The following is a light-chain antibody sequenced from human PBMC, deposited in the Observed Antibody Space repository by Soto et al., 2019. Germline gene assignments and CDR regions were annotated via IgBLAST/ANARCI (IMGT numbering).Light chain of an antibody. CDR2: VAS. J-gene: IGKJ5*01. Sequence: MQMTQSPSSLSSSLGDRVTITCRASQSISRYLNWYQQKPGKAPNLLIYVASSLQSEVPSRFSGSGSGTDFTLTITSLQHEDFATYYCQQSYGTTITFGQGTRLEIK. CDR3: QQSYGTTIT. CDR1: QSISRY. V-gene: IGKV1-39*01.